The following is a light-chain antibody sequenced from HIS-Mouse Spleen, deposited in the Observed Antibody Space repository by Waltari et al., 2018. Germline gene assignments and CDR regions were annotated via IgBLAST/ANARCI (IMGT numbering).Light chain of an antibody. J-gene: IGLJ2*01. CDR2: DVS. V-gene: IGLV2-11*01. Sequence: QSALTQPRSVSGSPGQSVTISCTGTSSDVGGYNYVSWYQQPPGTAPKLMIYDVSKRPSGVPDRFSGSKSGNTASLTISGLQAEDEADYYCCSYAGSYTFVFGGGTKLTVL. CDR1: SSDVGGYNY. CDR3: CSYAGSYTFV.